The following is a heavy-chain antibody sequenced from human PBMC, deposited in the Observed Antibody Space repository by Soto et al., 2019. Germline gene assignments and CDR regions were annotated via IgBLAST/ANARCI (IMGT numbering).Heavy chain of an antibody. J-gene: IGHJ5*02. CDR1: GFAFSGSA. CDR3: TRDLFSYDYSGILWFDP. CDR2: IRSKGHNYAT. V-gene: IGHV3-73*02. D-gene: IGHD3-16*01. Sequence: EVQLVESGGGLVQPGGSLKLSCAASGFAFSGSAMYWVRQASGKGPEWVGRIRSKGHNYATEYAASVKGRVTISRDDSKSTAYLQMNSLQTEDTAVYYCTRDLFSYDYSGILWFDPWGQGTLVTVSS.